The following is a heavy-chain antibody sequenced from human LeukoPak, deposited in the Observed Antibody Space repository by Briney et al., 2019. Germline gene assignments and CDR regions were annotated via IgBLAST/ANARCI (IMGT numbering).Heavy chain of an antibody. J-gene: IGHJ4*02. CDR2: ISYSGST. D-gene: IGHD2-15*01. CDR3: ARGVVAAPQTFDY. V-gene: IGHV4-59*01. Sequence: SETLSLTCTVSGDSISSFYWSWIRQPPGKGLEWIGYISYSGSTNSNPSLTSRVTISVDTPTNQFSLKLTSVTAADTAVYYCARGVVAAPQTFDYWGQGTLVTVSS. CDR1: GDSISSFY.